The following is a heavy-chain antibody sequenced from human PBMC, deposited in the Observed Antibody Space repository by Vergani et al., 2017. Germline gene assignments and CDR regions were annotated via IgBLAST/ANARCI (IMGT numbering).Heavy chain of an antibody. CDR1: GGSISSYY. J-gene: IGHJ4*02. CDR2: IYYSGST. Sequence: QVQLQESGPGLVKPSETLSLTCTVSGGSISSYYWSWIRQPPGKGLEWIGYIYYSGSTNYNPSLKSRVTISVDTSKNQFSLKLSSVTAADTAVYYCARDLPSYSGYDWGYFDYWGQGTLVTVSS. CDR3: ARDLPSYSGYDWGYFDY. V-gene: IGHV4-59*12. D-gene: IGHD5-12*01.